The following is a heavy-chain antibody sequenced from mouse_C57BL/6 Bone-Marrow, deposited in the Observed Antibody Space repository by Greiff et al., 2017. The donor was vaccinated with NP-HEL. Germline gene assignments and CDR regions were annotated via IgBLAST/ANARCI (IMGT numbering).Heavy chain of an antibody. D-gene: IGHD2-14*01. J-gene: IGHJ4*01. CDR3: ARDGAGYRYYAMDY. V-gene: IGHV5-4*01. Sequence: DVMLVESGGGLVKPGGSLKLSCAASGFTFSSYAMSWVRQTPEKRLEWVATISDGGSYTYYPDNVKGRFTISRDNAKNNLYLQMSHLKSEDTAMYYCARDGAGYRYYAMDYWGQGTSVTVSS. CDR1: GFTFSSYA. CDR2: ISDGGSYT.